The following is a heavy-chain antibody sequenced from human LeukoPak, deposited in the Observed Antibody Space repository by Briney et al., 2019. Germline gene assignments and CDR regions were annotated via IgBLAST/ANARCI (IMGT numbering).Heavy chain of an antibody. Sequence: GGSLRLSCAASGFTFSSYSMNWVRQAPGKGLECVSSISSSSSYIYYADSVKGRFTISRDNAKNSLYLQMNSLRAEDTAVYYCARSFGVVTPSHYWGQGTLVTVSS. J-gene: IGHJ4*02. CDR3: ARSFGVVTPSHY. CDR2: ISSSSSYI. CDR1: GFTFSSYS. V-gene: IGHV3-21*01. D-gene: IGHD3-3*01.